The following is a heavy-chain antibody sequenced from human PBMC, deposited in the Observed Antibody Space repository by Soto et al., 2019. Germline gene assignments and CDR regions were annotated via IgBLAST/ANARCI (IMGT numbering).Heavy chain of an antibody. V-gene: IGHV3-48*02. Sequence: GGSLRLSCTASGYTVSDYSMNWVRQAPGKGLEWISYISSTGDLMLFVDSLNGRFTIAREIARNSLYLQMDSLRDEDSAVYYCARWAIAVGGEGFWGQGTLVTVSS. CDR2: ISSTGDLM. J-gene: IGHJ4*02. CDR3: ARWAIAVGGEGF. CDR1: GYTVSDYS. D-gene: IGHD2-21*01.